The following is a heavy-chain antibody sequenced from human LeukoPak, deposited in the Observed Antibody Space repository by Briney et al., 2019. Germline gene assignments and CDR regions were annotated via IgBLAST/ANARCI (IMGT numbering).Heavy chain of an antibody. CDR1: GFTFSSYA. CDR2: ISGSGGST. D-gene: IGHD3-22*01. CDR3: AKDRRVSGYDYVRNFDY. J-gene: IGHJ4*02. V-gene: IGHV3-23*01. Sequence: GGSLRLSCAASGFTFSSYAMSWVRQAPGKGLELVSAISGSGGSTYYADSVKGRFTISRDNSKNTLYLQMNSLRAEDTAVYYCAKDRRVSGYDYVRNFDYWGQGTLVTVSS.